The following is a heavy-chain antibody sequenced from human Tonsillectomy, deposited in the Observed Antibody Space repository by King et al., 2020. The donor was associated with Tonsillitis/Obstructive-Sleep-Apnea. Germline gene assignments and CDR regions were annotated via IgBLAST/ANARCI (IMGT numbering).Heavy chain of an antibody. CDR3: ARDLRPRPYSGSYYY. D-gene: IGHD1-26*01. CDR2: IIPIFGTA. V-gene: IGHV1-69*12. Sequence: QLVQSGAEVKKPGSSVKVSCKASGGTFSSYAISWVRQAPGQGLEWMGGIIPIFGTANYAQKFQGRVTITADESTSTAYMELSRLRSEDTAVYYCARDLRPRPYSGSYYYWGQGTLVTVSS. J-gene: IGHJ4*02. CDR1: GGTFSSYA.